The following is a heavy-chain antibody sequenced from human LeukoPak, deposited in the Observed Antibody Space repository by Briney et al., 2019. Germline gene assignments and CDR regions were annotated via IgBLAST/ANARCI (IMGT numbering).Heavy chain of an antibody. J-gene: IGHJ4*02. Sequence: ASVKVSCKASGYTFSTYAITWVRQAPGQGLEWIGWISVYRGNTKFAQSFQGRVAMTTDTSTTTAYMELTSLRSDDTAVYFCARSKSNYDNSGYIPLDYWGRGTLVTVSS. CDR1: GYTFSTYA. CDR3: ARSKSNYDNSGYIPLDY. D-gene: IGHD3-22*01. V-gene: IGHV1-18*01. CDR2: ISVYRGNT.